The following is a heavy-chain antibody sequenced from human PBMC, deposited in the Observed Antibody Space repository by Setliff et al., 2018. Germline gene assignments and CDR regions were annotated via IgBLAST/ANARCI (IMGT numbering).Heavy chain of an antibody. CDR3: GRGFSRIEGWGNWFDP. D-gene: IGHD2-15*01. CDR2: IYDSGSS. V-gene: IGHV4-4*02. Sequence: PSETLSLTCAVSGVSVNSLTWWSWVRQTPGKGLEWIGNIYDSGSSNYNASLKSRLIITRDTSKNQISLKLTSVTAADTAVYYCGRGFSRIEGWGNWFDPWGQGILVTVSS. CDR1: GVSVNSLTW. J-gene: IGHJ5*02.